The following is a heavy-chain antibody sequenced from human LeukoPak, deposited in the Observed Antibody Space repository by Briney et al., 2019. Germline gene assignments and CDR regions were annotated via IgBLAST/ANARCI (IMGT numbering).Heavy chain of an antibody. V-gene: IGHV4-39*07. CDR1: GVSISSNIYY. CDR2: IYYSGST. Sequence: SETLSLTCIVSGVSISSNIYYWGWIRQPPGKGLEWIGSIYYSGSTYYNPSLKSRVTISVDTSKNQFSLKLSSVTAADTAVYYCARDNGDLEAFDIWGQGTMVTVSS. CDR3: ARDNGDLEAFDI. J-gene: IGHJ3*02. D-gene: IGHD4-17*01.